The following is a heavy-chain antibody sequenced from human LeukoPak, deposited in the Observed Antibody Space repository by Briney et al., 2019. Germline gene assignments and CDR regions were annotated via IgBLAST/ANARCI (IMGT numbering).Heavy chain of an antibody. CDR1: GFTFSSYA. D-gene: IGHD6-13*01. J-gene: IGHJ4*02. V-gene: IGHV3-30-3*01. Sequence: GGSLRLSCAASGFTFSSYAMHWVRQAPGKGLEWVAVISYDGSNKYYADSVKGRFTISRDNSKNTLYLQMNSLRAEDTAVYYCAKDRSVAAADYFDYWGQGTLVTVSS. CDR2: ISYDGSNK. CDR3: AKDRSVAAADYFDY.